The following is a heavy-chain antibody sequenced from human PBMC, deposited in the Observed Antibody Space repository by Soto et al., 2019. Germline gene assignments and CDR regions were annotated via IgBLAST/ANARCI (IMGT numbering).Heavy chain of an antibody. CDR2: IYYSGST. CDR3: ARGGYDYIWGSPPSYYFDY. Sequence: SETLSLTWTVSGGSISSYYWSWIRQPPGKGLEWIGYIYYSGSTNYNPSLKSRATISVDTSKNQFSLKLSSVTAADTAVYYCARGGYDYIWGSPPSYYFDYWGQGTLVTV. J-gene: IGHJ4*02. V-gene: IGHV4-59*08. CDR1: GGSISSYY. D-gene: IGHD3-16*01.